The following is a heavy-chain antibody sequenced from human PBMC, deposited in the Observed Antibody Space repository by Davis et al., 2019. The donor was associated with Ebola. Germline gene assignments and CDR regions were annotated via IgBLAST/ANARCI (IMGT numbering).Heavy chain of an antibody. CDR3: AREGPGGYSSSTKVGWFDP. J-gene: IGHJ5*02. V-gene: IGHV1-46*01. CDR2: INPSGGST. D-gene: IGHD6-13*01. CDR1: GYTFTSYY. Sequence: AASVKVSCKAFGYTFTSYYMHWVRQAPGQGLEWMGIINPSGGSTSYAQKFQGRVTMTRDTSTSTVYMELSSLRSEDTAVYYCAREGPGGYSSSTKVGWFDPWGQGTLVTVSS.